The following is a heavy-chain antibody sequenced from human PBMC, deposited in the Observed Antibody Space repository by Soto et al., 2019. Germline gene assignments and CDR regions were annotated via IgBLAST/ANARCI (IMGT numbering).Heavy chain of an antibody. J-gene: IGHJ5*01. CDR1: GGSISSYY. CDR2: IFYSGST. CDR3: ASMIGDPVLSFDS. Sequence: QVQLQESGPGLVKPSETLSLTCTVSGGSISSYYWSWIRQPPGKGLEWIGFIFYSGSTSYNPSLNGRXXLSIDTSEYQFSLKLNSVTAADTAVYYCASMIGDPVLSFDSWGQGTLVAVSS. V-gene: IGHV4-59*01. D-gene: IGHD3-10*02.